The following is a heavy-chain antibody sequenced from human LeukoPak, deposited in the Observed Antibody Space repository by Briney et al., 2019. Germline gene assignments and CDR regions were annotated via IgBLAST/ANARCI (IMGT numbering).Heavy chain of an antibody. V-gene: IGHV7-4-1*02. CDR2: INTNTGNP. J-gene: IGHJ4*02. CDR1: GYTFTSYA. Sequence: ASVKVSCKASGYTFTSYAMNWVRQAPGQGLEWMGWINTNTGNPTYAQGFTGRFVFSLDTSVSTAYLQISSLKAEDTAVYYCARTSLDGYTTPLDYWGQGTLVTVSS. CDR3: ARTSLDGYTTPLDY. D-gene: IGHD5-24*01.